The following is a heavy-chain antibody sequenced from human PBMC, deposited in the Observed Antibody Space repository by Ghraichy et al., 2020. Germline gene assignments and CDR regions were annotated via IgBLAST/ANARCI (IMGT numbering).Heavy chain of an antibody. Sequence: GGSLRLSCAASGFTFSSYGMHWVRQAPGKGVEWVALVWYDGSNKYYADSVKGRFTISRDNSENTLYLQMNSLRAEDTAVNYCAKGGRQQLDRWYFGCWGKRPLVTVSS. CDR2: VWYDGSNK. CDR3: AKGGRQQLDRWYFGC. J-gene: IGHJ4*02. CDR1: GFTFSSYG. D-gene: IGHD6-13*01. V-gene: IGHV3-33*06.